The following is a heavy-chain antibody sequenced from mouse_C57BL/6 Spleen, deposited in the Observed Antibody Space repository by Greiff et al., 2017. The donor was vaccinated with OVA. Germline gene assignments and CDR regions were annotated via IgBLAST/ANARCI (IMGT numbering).Heavy chain of an antibody. D-gene: IGHD2-4*01. V-gene: IGHV6-6*01. J-gene: IGHJ3*01. Sequence: EVKLVESGGGLVQPGGSMKLSCAASGFTFSDAWMDWVRQSPEQGLEWVAEIRNKANNHATYYAESVKGRFTISRDDSKSSVYLQMNSLRAEDTGIYYCTLIYYDYLWFAYWGQGTLVTVSA. CDR3: TLIYYDYLWFAY. CDR1: GFTFSDAW. CDR2: IRNKANNHAT.